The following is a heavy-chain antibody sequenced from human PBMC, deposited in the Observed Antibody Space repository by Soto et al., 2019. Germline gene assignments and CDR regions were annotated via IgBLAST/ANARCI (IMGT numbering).Heavy chain of an antibody. J-gene: IGHJ4*02. D-gene: IGHD3-10*01. CDR1: GFTFSSYG. CDR2: ISYDGSNK. V-gene: IGHV3-30*18. Sequence: QVQLVESGGGVVQPGRSLRLSCAASGFTFSSYGMHWGRQAPGKGLEWVAVISYDGSNKYYADSVTGRFTIDRDNSQHTLYLQMNRLRAEDTAVYYCAKLLWFGESPRGYDYWGQGTLVTVSS. CDR3: AKLLWFGESPRGYDY.